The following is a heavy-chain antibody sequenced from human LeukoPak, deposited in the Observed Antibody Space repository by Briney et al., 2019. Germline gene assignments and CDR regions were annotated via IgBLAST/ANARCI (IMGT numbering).Heavy chain of an antibody. CDR3: ARGITGYCSGGSCYSNYYYYMDV. V-gene: IGHV1-8*03. CDR2: INPNSGNT. D-gene: IGHD2-15*01. J-gene: IGHJ6*03. Sequence: ASVKVSCKASGYTFTGYYMHWVRQAPGQGLEWMGWINPNSGNTGYAQKFQGGVTITRNTSISTAYMELSSLRSEDTAVYYCARGITGYCSGGSCYSNYYYYMDVWGKGTTVTVSS. CDR1: GYTFTGYY.